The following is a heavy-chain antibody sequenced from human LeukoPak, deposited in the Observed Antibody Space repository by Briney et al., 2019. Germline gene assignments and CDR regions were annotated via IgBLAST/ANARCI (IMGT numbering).Heavy chain of an antibody. CDR3: AKDQHYDSNSLAV. CDR2: ISYDGSNE. J-gene: IGHJ6*02. CDR1: GFSFRTFG. Sequence: QPGRSLRLSCAASGFSFRTFGMHWVRQAPGKGLEWVAIISYDGSNEAYADSVKGRFSISRDNSKNTLYLQMNSLRPEDTAVYYCAKDQHYDSNSLAVWGPGTTVTVSS. V-gene: IGHV3-30*18. D-gene: IGHD3-22*01.